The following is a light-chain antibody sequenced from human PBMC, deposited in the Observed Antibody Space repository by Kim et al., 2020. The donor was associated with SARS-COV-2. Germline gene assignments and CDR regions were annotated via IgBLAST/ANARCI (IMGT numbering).Light chain of an antibody. Sequence: FSPGESAPLSCRASQSVSSSYLAWYQQKPGQAPRLLIYGASSRATGIPDRFSGSGSGTDFTLTISRLEPEDFAVYYCQQYGSSPYTFGQGPKLEI. J-gene: IGKJ2*01. CDR2: GAS. V-gene: IGKV3-20*01. CDR3: QQYGSSPYT. CDR1: QSVSSSY.